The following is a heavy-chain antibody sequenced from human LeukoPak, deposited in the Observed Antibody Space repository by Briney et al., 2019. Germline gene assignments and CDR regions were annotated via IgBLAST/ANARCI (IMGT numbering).Heavy chain of an antibody. CDR2: ISYDGSNK. V-gene: IGHV3-30-3*01. J-gene: IGHJ3*02. CDR3: ALGGYWSVRDAFDI. Sequence: GRSLRLSCAASGFTFSSYAMHWVRQAPGKGREWVAVISYDGSNKYYADSVKGRFTISRDNSKNTLYLQMNSLRAEDTAVYYCALGGYWSVRDAFDIWGQGTMVTVSS. CDR1: GFTFSSYA. D-gene: IGHD2-21*01.